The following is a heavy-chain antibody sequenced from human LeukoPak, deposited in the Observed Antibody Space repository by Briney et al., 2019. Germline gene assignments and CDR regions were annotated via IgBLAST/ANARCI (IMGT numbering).Heavy chain of an antibody. CDR3: ARGNCGSSTCYLFYRLDV. J-gene: IGHJ6*04. V-gene: IGHV1-8*01. D-gene: IGHD2-2*01. CDR1: GYTFTSYD. Sequence: ASVKVSCKASGYTFTSYDINWVRQAPGQGLEWMGWMNPNNGNSASPQKFQGRVTMTRDTSTSTAYMELSSLTSDDTAVYYCARGNCGSSTCYLFYRLDVWGKGTTVTVSS. CDR2: MNPNNGNS.